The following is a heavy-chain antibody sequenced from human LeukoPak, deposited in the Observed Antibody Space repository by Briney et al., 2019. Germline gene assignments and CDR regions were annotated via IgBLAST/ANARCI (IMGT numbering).Heavy chain of an antibody. J-gene: IGHJ6*02. V-gene: IGHV3-23*01. CDR3: AKDRGAVAPRNYGMDV. CDR1: GFTFSSYA. Sequence: GGSLRLSCAASGFTFSSYAMSWVRQAPGKGLEWVSAISGSGGSTYYADSVKGRFAISRDNSKNTLYLQMNSPRAEDTAVYYCAKDRGAVAPRNYGMDVWGQGTTVTVSS. D-gene: IGHD6-19*01. CDR2: ISGSGGST.